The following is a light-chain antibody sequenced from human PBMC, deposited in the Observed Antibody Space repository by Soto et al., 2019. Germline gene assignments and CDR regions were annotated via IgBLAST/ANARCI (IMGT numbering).Light chain of an antibody. Sequence: EIVMTQSPSTLSVFRGERATLSGRASQSGSSNLAWYQQKPGQAPRLLIYDASTRATGIPARFSVSGSGTELTLTIRSLQSQDFTVPFSQQYHTRPQWTLGQGTKV. CDR1: QSGSSN. CDR3: QQYHTRPQWT. CDR2: DAS. V-gene: IGKV3-15*01. J-gene: IGKJ1*01.